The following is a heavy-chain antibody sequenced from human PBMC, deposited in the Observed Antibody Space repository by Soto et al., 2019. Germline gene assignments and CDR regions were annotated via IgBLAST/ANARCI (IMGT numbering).Heavy chain of an antibody. D-gene: IGHD5-18*01. V-gene: IGHV4-34*01. Sequence: QVQLQQWGAGLLKPSETLSLTCAVYGGSFSGYYWSWIRQPPGKGLEWIGEINHSGSTNYNPSLKSRVTISVDTSKNQFSLNLSSLTAADTAAYHCARIQKTWIQLWVGPLIRFDPWGQGTLVTVSS. CDR1: GGSFSGYY. J-gene: IGHJ5*02. CDR3: ARIQKTWIQLWVGPLIRFDP. CDR2: INHSGST.